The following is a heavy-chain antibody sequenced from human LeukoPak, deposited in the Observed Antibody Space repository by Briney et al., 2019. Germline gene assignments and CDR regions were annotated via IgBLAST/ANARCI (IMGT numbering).Heavy chain of an antibody. V-gene: IGHV3-74*01. D-gene: IGHD2-21*02. Sequence: PGGSLRLSCAASGFTFSNYWMHWVRQAPGKGLVWVSRTNTDASQTTYAASVKGRFTISRDNAKNTLYLQMSSLRAEDTAVYYCARDLEACGGDCYSFDYWGQGTLVTVSS. J-gene: IGHJ4*02. CDR2: TNTDASQT. CDR1: GFTFSNYW. CDR3: ARDLEACGGDCYSFDY.